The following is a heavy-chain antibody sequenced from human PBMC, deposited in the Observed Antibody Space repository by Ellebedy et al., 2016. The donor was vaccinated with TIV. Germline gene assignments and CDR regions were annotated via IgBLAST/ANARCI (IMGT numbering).Heavy chain of an antibody. Sequence: SETLSLTCAVYGGSFSEYYWSWIRQPPGKGLEWIGQINHSGSSDYNPSLKSRVTISVDTSKNQFSLKLSSVTAADTAVYYCARSAYDYVWGDYRKQTYYFDYWGQGTLVTVSS. J-gene: IGHJ4*02. CDR2: INHSGSS. CDR3: ARSAYDYVWGDYRKQTYYFDY. CDR1: GGSFSEYY. D-gene: IGHD3-16*02. V-gene: IGHV4-34*01.